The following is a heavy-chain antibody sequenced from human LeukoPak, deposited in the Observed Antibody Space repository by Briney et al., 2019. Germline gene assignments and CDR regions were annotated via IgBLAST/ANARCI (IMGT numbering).Heavy chain of an antibody. V-gene: IGHV1-18*01. CDR3: ARVRYYYGSGSLDY. CDR1: GYTFTSYG. D-gene: IGHD3-10*01. CDR2: ISAYNGNT. Sequence: ASVKVSCKASGYTFTSYGISWVRQAPGQVLEWMGWISAYNGNTNYAQKLQGRVTMTTDTSTSTAYMELRSLRSDDTAVYYCARVRYYYGSGSLDYWGQGTLVTVSS. J-gene: IGHJ4*02.